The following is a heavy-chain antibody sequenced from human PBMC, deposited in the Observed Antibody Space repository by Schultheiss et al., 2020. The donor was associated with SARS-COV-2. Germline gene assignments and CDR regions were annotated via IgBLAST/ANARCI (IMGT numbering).Heavy chain of an antibody. V-gene: IGHV3-7*01. J-gene: IGHJ6*02. CDR2: IKQDGSAE. Sequence: GESLKISCAASGFTFSNYWMSWVRQAPGKGLEWVANIKQDGSAEYYGDSVKGRFTISRDNAKNSLYLQMNSLRAEDTAVYYCAREEYGMDVWGQGTTVTVSS. CDR1: GFTFSNYW. CDR3: AREEYGMDV.